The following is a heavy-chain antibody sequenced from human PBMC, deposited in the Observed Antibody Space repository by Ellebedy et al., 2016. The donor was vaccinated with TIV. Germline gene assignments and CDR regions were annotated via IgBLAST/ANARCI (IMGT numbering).Heavy chain of an antibody. CDR1: GFSFSSYA. D-gene: IGHD3-10*01. J-gene: IGHJ4*02. CDR2: ITGSGDRT. V-gene: IGHV3-23*01. Sequence: GESLKISCAASGFSFSSYAMRWFRQAPGKGLEWVSAITGSGDRTFYAASVKGRFTVSRDTSKNTLYLQMNSLRAEDTAIYYCAKDSGKYGWNSEYWGQGTQVTVSS. CDR3: AKDSGKYGWNSEY.